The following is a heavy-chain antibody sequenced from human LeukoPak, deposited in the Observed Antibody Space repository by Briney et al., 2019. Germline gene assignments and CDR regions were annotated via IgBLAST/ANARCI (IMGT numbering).Heavy chain of an antibody. J-gene: IGHJ4*02. CDR2: IIPILGIA. D-gene: IGHD1-26*01. CDR3: ASGTKSVDY. V-gene: IGHV1-69*04. CDR1: GGTSSSYA. Sequence: GSSVKLSCKASGGTSSSYAISWVRQAPGQGLEWMGRIIPILGIANYAQKFQGRVTITADKSTSTAYMELSSLRSEDTAVYYCASGTKSVDYWGQGTLVTVSS.